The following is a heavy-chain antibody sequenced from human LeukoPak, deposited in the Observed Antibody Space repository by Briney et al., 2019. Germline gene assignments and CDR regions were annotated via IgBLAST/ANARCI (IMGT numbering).Heavy chain of an antibody. CDR1: GGTFSSYA. J-gene: IGHJ5*02. V-gene: IGHV1-69*13. CDR3: ARDFINYNFWSGYYTEKIWFDP. Sequence: VASVKVSYKASGGTFSSYAISWVRQAPGQGLEWMGGIIPIFGAANYAQKFQGRVTITADESTSTAYMELSSLRSEDTVVYYCARDFINYNFWSGYYTEKIWFDPWGQGTLVTVSS. D-gene: IGHD3-3*01. CDR2: IIPIFGAA.